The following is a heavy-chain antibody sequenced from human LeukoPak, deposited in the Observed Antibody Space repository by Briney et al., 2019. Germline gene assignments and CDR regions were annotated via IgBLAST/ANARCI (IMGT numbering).Heavy chain of an antibody. Sequence: PGGSLRLSCAASGFTFSSYSMNWVRQAPGKGLEWVSSISSSSSYIYYADSVKGRFTISRDNAKNSLYLQMNSLRAEDTAVYYCARVHSSSWYGQYYYYFMDVWSQGATVTVSS. CDR3: ARVHSSSWYGQYYYYFMDV. D-gene: IGHD6-13*01. CDR1: GFTFSSYS. J-gene: IGHJ6*02. V-gene: IGHV3-21*01. CDR2: ISSSSSYI.